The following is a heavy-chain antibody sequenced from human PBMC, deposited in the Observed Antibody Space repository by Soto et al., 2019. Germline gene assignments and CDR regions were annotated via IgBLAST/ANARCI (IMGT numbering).Heavy chain of an antibody. CDR2: IYHSGST. V-gene: IGHV4-30-2*01. J-gene: IGHJ4*02. CDR1: GGSISCGGSS. D-gene: IGHD6-19*01. CDR3: ARAGDSSGPVALGY. Sequence: QLQLQESGSGLVKPSQTLSLTCAVSGGSISCGGSSWSWIRQPPGKGLEWIGYIYHSGSTYYNPSLKSRVTISVDRSKNQFSLKLSSVTAADTAVYYCARAGDSSGPVALGYWGQGTLVTVSS.